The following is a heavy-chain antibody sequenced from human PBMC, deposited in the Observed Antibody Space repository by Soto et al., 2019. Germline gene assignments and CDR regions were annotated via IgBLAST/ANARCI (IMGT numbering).Heavy chain of an antibody. Sequence: PGGSLRLSCAASGFTFINFWMHWVRQAPGKGLVWVSRIYSDGSGTMYADSVKGRFTISRDNAKSTLYLQMNSLRAEDTAVYYCATLNSFGSDYWGRGTLVTVSS. CDR2: IYSDGSGT. V-gene: IGHV3-74*03. D-gene: IGHD5-18*01. J-gene: IGHJ4*02. CDR3: ATLNSFGSDY. CDR1: GFTFINFW.